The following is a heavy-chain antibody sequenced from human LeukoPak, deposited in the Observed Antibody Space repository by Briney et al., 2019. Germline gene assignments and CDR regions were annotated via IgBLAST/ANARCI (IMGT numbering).Heavy chain of an antibody. J-gene: IGHJ1*01. CDR2: INQDGRVK. CDR1: GFTFDKYW. D-gene: IGHD5-18*01. V-gene: IGHV3-7*03. CDR3: AKGGGYSYGYVSFQH. Sequence: GGSLRLSCAASGFTFDKYWMDWVRQAPGKGLEWVAQINQDGRVKHYVDSVKGRFTISRDNSKNTLYLQMNSLRAEDTAVYYCAKGGGYSYGYVSFQHWGQGTLVTVSS.